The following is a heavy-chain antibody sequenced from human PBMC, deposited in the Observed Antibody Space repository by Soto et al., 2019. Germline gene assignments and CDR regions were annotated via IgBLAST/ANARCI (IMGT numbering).Heavy chain of an antibody. D-gene: IGHD3-3*01. CDR1: GYSFTSYW. V-gene: IGHV5-51*01. CDR2: IYPGDSDT. CDR3: AILTVFGILSPYDMDV. J-gene: IGHJ6*02. Sequence: GESLKISCKGSGYSFTSYWIGWVRQMPGKGLEWMGIIYPGDSDTRYSPSFQGQVTISADKSITTAYLQWSTLKASDTATYYCAILTVFGILSPYDMDVWGQGTTVTVSS.